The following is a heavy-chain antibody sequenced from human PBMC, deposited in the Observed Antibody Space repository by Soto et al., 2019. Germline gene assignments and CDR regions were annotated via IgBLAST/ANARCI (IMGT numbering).Heavy chain of an antibody. J-gene: IGHJ6*02. CDR3: ARGQIVVVPAATSYYYYYYGMDV. CDR1: GGSFSGYY. V-gene: IGHV4-34*01. CDR2: INHSGST. Sequence: TSETLSLTCAVYGGSFSGYYWSWIRQPPGKGLEWIGEINHSGSTNYNPSLKSRVTISVDTSKNQFSLKLSSVTAADTAVYYCARGQIVVVPAATSYYYYYYGMDVWGQGTTVTVSS. D-gene: IGHD2-2*01.